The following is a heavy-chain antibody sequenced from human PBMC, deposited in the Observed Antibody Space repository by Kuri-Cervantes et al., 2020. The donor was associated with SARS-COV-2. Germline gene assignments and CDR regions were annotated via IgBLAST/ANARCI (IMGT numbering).Heavy chain of an antibody. CDR2: ISYDGSNK. CDR1: GFTFSSYS. Sequence: GGSLRLSCAASGFTFSSYSMHWVRQAPGKGLEWVAVISYDGSNKYYADSVKGRFTISRDNSKNTLYLQMNSLRAEDTAVYYCARGQTHDFCSGYLYWGQGTPVT. CDR3: ARGQTHDFCSGYLY. V-gene: IGHV3-30-3*01. J-gene: IGHJ4*02. D-gene: IGHD3-3*01.